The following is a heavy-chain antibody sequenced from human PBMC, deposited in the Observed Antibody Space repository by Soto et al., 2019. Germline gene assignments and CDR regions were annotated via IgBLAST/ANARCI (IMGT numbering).Heavy chain of an antibody. CDR2: IYYSGNT. V-gene: IGHV4-59*13. CDR1: GDSMSPFY. D-gene: IGHD3-3*01. CDR3: ARGVYDYWSGYYAGSGLDV. J-gene: IGHJ6*02. Sequence: QVPLQESGPGLVKPSETLSLTCTVSGDSMSPFYWNWIRQSPGKGLEWIGYIYYSGNTNYNPSLKSRVAISVDTPKNQFSLKLRSVTAADTAVYYCARGVYDYWSGYYAGSGLDVWGQGTTVTVSS.